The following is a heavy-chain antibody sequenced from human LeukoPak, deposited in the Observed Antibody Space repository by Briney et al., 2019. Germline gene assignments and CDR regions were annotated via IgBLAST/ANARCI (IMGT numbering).Heavy chain of an antibody. J-gene: IGHJ6*02. CDR1: GGSISSGGYY. CDR2: IYYSGST. Sequence: SETLSLTCTVSGGSISSGGYYWSWIRQHPGKGLEWIGYIYYSGSTYYNPSLKSRVTISVDTSKNQFSLKLSSVTAADTAVYYWARDRRPDYYYYGMDVWGQGTTVTVSS. CDR3: ARDRRPDYYYYGMDV. V-gene: IGHV4-31*03.